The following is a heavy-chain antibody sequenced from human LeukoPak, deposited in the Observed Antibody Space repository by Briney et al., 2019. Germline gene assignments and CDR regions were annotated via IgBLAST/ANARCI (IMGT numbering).Heavy chain of an antibody. J-gene: IGHJ6*02. Sequence: SGRSLRLTCAASGFTFSSYGMHCVRQSPGQGREWVALIADDGSKKYYADAVKGRFTISRDNSKNTFYLEMNSLRAEDTALYYCAREKVAEYYGSDYYYGMDVWGQGTTVTVSS. CDR3: AREKVAEYYGSDYYYGMDV. CDR2: IADDGSKK. D-gene: IGHD3-10*01. CDR1: GFTFSSYG. V-gene: IGHV3-30*03.